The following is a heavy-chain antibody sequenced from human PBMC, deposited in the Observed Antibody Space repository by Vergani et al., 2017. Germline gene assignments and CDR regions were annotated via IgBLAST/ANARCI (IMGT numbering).Heavy chain of an antibody. CDR2: IKSDGSIT. CDR3: VRDVRVSRT. Sequence: EVQMVESGGGLVKPGGSLRLSCEGSGFSFSGYWMHWVRQSPEKGLVWVSRIKSDGSITNYADSVKGRFTISRDNAKNTLYLEMNSLRGDDTAIYYCVRDVRVSRTWGQGTLVAVSS. V-gene: IGHV3-74*01. J-gene: IGHJ3*01. CDR1: GFSFSGYW.